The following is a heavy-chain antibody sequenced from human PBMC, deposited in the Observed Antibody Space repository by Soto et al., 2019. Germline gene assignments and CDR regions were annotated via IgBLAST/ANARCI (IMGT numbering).Heavy chain of an antibody. D-gene: IGHD2-2*01. CDR3: ARDLSSSKGMDV. J-gene: IGHJ6*02. V-gene: IGHV4-61*01. CDR2: TYYSGST. Sequence: PETLSLTCTVSGDSVSSGSYYWTWIRQPPGKGLEWIGYTYYSGSTSYNPSLKSRVIILVDTSRNQFSLRLRSVTAAGTAVYYCARDLSSSKGMDVWGQGTTVTVSS. CDR1: GDSVSSGSYY.